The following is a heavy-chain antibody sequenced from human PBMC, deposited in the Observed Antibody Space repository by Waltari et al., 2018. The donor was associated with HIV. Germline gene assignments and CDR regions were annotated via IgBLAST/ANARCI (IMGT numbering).Heavy chain of an antibody. CDR2: IWYDGSKK. CDR1: GFTFNNYG. D-gene: IGHD5-12*01. Sequence: QVQLVQWGGGVVQPGRSLRLSCAASGFTFNNYGMSWVRQTPGKGVDWGAVIWYDGSKKDYADAVKGRFTISRDNSNNRLYLQMNSLRVDDTAVYLCARGAPWDGYNSDWYFDLWGRGTLVTVSS. V-gene: IGHV3-33*01. CDR3: ARGAPWDGYNSDWYFDL. J-gene: IGHJ2*01.